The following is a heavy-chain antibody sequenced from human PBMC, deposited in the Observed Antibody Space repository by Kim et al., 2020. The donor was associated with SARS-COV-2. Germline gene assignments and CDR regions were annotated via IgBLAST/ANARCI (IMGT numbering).Heavy chain of an antibody. D-gene: IGHD6-19*01. J-gene: IGHJ4*02. V-gene: IGHV3-53*04. CDR1: GFTVSSNY. Sequence: GGSLRLSCAASGFTVSSNYMSWVRQAPGKGLEWVSVIYSGGSTYYADPVKGRFTISRHNSKNTLYLQMNRLRAEDTAVYYCAREVRKSSGGTGYFDYWCQGTLVTVS. CDR3: AREVRKSSGGTGYFDY. CDR2: IYSGGST.